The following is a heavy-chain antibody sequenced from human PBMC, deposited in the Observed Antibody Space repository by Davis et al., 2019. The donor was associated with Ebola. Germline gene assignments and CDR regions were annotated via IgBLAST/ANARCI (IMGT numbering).Heavy chain of an antibody. CDR3: ARGRGSGWFHFDY. D-gene: IGHD6-19*01. V-gene: IGHV3-66*02. CDR1: GFTVSSNY. CDR2: IYSGGST. J-gene: IGHJ4*02. Sequence: GSLRLSCAASGFTVSSNYMSWVRQAPGKGLEWVSVIYSGGSTYYADSVKGRFTISRDNSKNTLYLQMNSLRAEDTAVYYCARGRGSGWFHFDYWGQGTLVTVSS.